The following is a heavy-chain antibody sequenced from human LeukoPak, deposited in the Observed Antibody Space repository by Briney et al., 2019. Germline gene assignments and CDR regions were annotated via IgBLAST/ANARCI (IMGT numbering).Heavy chain of an antibody. CDR2: IYTSGST. Sequence: PSETLSLTCTVSSGSISNYDWSWIRQPAGKGLEWIGRIYTSGSTNYNPSLKSRVTISVDTSKNQFSLKLSSVTAADTAVYYCASVRSGSRGYYFDYWGQGTLVTVSS. D-gene: IGHD1-26*01. J-gene: IGHJ4*02. V-gene: IGHV4-4*07. CDR3: ASVRSGSRGYYFDY. CDR1: SGSISNYD.